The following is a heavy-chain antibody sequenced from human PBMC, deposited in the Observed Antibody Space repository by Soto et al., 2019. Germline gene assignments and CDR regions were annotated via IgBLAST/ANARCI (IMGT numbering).Heavy chain of an antibody. D-gene: IGHD6-13*01. CDR1: GGSISSGGYY. CDR3: ARRPYSSSWYGGTFDY. J-gene: IGHJ4*02. V-gene: IGHV4-31*03. Sequence: QVQLQESGPGLVKPSQTLSLTCTVSGGSISSGGYYWSWIRQHPGKGLEWIGYIYYSGSTYYNPSVKSRVTISVDTSKNQSSLKLSSVTAADTAVYYCARRPYSSSWYGGTFDYWGQGTLVTVSS. CDR2: IYYSGST.